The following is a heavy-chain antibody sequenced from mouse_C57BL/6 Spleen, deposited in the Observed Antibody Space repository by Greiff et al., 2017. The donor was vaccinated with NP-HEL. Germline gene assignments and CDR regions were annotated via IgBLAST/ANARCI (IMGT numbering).Heavy chain of an antibody. CDR3: ARETGESSFFMDC. J-gene: IGHJ4*01. D-gene: IGHD1-1*01. Sequence: QVQLQQSGAELVKPGASVKMSCKASGYTFTSYWITWVKQRPGQGLEWIGDIYPGSGSTNYNEKFKSKATLTADTSSSTAYMQLSSLTSEDSAVYYCARETGESSFFMDCWGQGTSVPVAS. CDR2: IYPGSGST. V-gene: IGHV1-55*01. CDR1: GYTFTSYW.